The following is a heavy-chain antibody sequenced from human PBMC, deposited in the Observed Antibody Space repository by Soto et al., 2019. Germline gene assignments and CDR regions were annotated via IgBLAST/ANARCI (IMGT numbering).Heavy chain of an antibody. CDR3: ARDPIFYYASSGYGGSYFDY. V-gene: IGHV4-30-4*01. D-gene: IGHD3-22*01. J-gene: IGHJ4*02. Sequence: SETLSLTCAVSGAPVTSDDYYWSWIRQPPGKGLEWIGYIYHSGSTYYNPSLKSRVSISIDTSQNQFSLKLTSLTAADTAVYYCARDPIFYYASSGYGGSYFDYWGQGSRVTVSS. CDR1: GAPVTSDDYY. CDR2: IYHSGST.